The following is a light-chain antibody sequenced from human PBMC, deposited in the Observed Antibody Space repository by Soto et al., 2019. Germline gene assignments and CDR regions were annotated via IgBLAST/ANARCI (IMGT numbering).Light chain of an antibody. J-gene: IGKJ2*01. V-gene: IGKV1-5*01. Sequence: DIQMTQSPSTLSASVGDRVTITCRASQSISSWLAWYQQKPGKAPKVLIYDASSLESGVPSRFSGSGSGTEFTLTISSRQPDDLATYSCQQYNSYSSFTFGQGTKLEIK. CDR2: DAS. CDR1: QSISSW. CDR3: QQYNSYSSFT.